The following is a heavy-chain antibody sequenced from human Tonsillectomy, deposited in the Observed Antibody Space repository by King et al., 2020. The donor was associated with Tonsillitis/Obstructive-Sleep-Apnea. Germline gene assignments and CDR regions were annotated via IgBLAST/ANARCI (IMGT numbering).Heavy chain of an antibody. CDR1: GGSISSYY. V-gene: IGHV4-59*01. CDR3: ARDRGSYRFDYYYYMDV. Sequence: QLQESGPGLVKPSETLSLTCTVSGGSISSYYWSWIRHPPGKGLEWIGYIYYSGSTNYNPSLKSRVTISVDTSKNQFSLKLSSVTAADTAVYYCARDRGSYRFDYYYYMDVLGKGTTVTVSS. CDR2: IYYSGST. J-gene: IGHJ6*03. D-gene: IGHD3-16*02.